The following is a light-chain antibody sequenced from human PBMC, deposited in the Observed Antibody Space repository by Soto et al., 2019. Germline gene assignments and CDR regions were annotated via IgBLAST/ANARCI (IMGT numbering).Light chain of an antibody. Sequence: EIVLTQSPGTLSLSHGERATLSCRASQSVSSSYLAWYQQKPGQAPRLLIYGASSRATGIPDRFSGSGSGTDFTLTISRLEPEDFAVYYCQQYGSSKWTCGQGTKWIS. CDR1: QSVSSSY. J-gene: IGKJ1*01. CDR2: GAS. CDR3: QQYGSSKWT. V-gene: IGKV3-20*01.